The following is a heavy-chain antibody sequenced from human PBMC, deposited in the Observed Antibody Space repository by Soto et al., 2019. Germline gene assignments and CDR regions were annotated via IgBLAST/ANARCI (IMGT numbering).Heavy chain of an antibody. D-gene: IGHD1-26*01. CDR2: ISGSGGST. Sequence: GGSLRLSCAASGFTFSSYAMSWVRQSPGKGLEWVSAISGSGGSTYYADSVKGRFTISRDNSKNTLYLQMNSLRAEDTAVYYCAKAHGGAKADYYFDYWGQGTLVTVSS. V-gene: IGHV3-23*01. J-gene: IGHJ4*02. CDR1: GFTFSSYA. CDR3: AKAHGGAKADYYFDY.